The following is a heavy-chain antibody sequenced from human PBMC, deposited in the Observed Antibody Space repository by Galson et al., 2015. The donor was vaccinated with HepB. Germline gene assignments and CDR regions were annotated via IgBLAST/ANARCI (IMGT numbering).Heavy chain of an antibody. J-gene: IGHJ4*02. V-gene: IGHV1-69*13. CDR3: ARGPPQTTVTTPWFDY. D-gene: IGHD4-17*01. CDR2: IIPIFGTA. CDR1: GGTFSSYA. Sequence: SVKVSCKASGGTFSSYAISWVRQAPGQGLEWMGGIIPIFGTANYAQKFQGRVTITADESTSTAYMELSSLRSEDTAVYYCARGPPQTTVTTPWFDYWGQGTLVTVSS.